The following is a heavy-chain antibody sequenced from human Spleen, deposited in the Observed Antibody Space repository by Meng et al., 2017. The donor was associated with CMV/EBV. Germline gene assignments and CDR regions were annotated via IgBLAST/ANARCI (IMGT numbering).Heavy chain of an antibody. J-gene: IGHJ4*02. CDR2: IDWDDDK. CDR1: GFSLSTSGMC. V-gene: IGHV2-70*20. Sequence: SGPTLVKPTQTLTLTCTFPGFSLSTSGMCVSWVRQPPGKALEWLALIDWDDDKYYSTSLKTRLTISKDTSKNQVVLTMTNMDPVDTATYYCARSTKPRGSSNWLPFDYWGQGTLVTVSS. CDR3: ARSTKPRGSSNWLPFDY. D-gene: IGHD6-13*01.